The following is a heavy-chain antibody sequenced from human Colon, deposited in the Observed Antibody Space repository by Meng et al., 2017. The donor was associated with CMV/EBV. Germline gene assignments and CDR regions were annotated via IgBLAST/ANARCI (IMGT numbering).Heavy chain of an antibody. J-gene: IGHJ1*01. CDR3: ARESQSGSYIYLQH. D-gene: IGHD1-26*01. V-gene: IGHV1-24*01. Sequence: QVPLVQSGVEVKKPGASIKVSCQVSGYTLTLLAMHWVRQAPGKGLEWMGGFDPEAGETIYAQKFQGRVTMTEDTSTDTAYMELSSLRSEDTAVYYCARESQSGSYIYLQHWGQGTLVTVSS. CDR2: FDPEAGET. CDR1: GYTLTLLA.